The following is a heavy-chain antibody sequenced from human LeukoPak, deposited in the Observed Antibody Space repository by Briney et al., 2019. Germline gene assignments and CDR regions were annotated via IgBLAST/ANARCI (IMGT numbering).Heavy chain of an antibody. D-gene: IGHD4-17*01. CDR3: ARDETTVTTLLTTNFDY. J-gene: IGHJ4*02. CDR1: GFTVNTYA. V-gene: IGHV3-48*04. Sequence: GGSLRLSCAASGFTVNTYAMSWVRQAPGKGLEWVSGISSSGSTIYYADSVKGRFTISRDNAKNSLYLQMNSLRAEDTAVYYCARDETTVTTLLTTNFDYWGQGTLVTVSS. CDR2: ISSSGSTI.